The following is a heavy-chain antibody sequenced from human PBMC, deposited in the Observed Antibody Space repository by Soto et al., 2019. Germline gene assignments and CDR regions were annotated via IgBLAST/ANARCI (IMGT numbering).Heavy chain of an antibody. CDR2: IYSGGST. V-gene: IGHV3-53*01. J-gene: IGHJ4*02. Sequence: GGDLGLACAGAGFTVSSNYMSWVSKAPGKGLEWVSVIYSGGSTYYADSVKGRFTISRDNSKNTLYLQMNSLRAEDTAVYYCAKRRERGYSIFDSWGQGTPVTVSS. D-gene: IGHD3-3*01. CDR3: AKRRERGYSIFDS. CDR1: GFTVSSNY.